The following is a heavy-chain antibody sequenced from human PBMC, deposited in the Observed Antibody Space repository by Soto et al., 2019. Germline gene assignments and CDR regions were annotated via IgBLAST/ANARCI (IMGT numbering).Heavy chain of an antibody. D-gene: IGHD6-19*01. CDR2: ISSRSSLI. CDR3: VRERGEYASGWFFDR. V-gene: IGHV3-48*02. CDR1: GFTFSSHS. J-gene: IGHJ4*02. Sequence: GGSLRLSCTASGFTFSSHSFNWVRQAPGHGLEWVAYISSRSSLILYADSVRGRFVISRDNALNSLYLHMNSPRDEDTATYYCVRERGEYASGWFFDRWGQGTPVTVSS.